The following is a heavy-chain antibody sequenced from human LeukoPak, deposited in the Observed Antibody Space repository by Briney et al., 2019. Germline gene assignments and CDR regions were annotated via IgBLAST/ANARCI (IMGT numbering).Heavy chain of an antibody. CDR2: ISSSGSTI. CDR1: GFTFSSYE. D-gene: IGHD3-16*01. J-gene: IGHJ4*02. V-gene: IGHV3-48*03. CDR3: ARVDWGSGYFDY. Sequence: GGSLRLSCAASGFTFSSYEMNWVRQAPGKGLEWVSYISSSGSTIYYADSVKGRFTISRDNAKNTLYLQMNSLRADDTAVYYCARVDWGSGYFDYWGQGTLVTVSS.